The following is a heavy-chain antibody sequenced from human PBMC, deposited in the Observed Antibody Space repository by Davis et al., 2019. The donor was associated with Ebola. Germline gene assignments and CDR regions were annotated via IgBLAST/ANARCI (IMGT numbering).Heavy chain of an antibody. CDR2: ISSSSSYT. CDR1: GFTFSDYY. CDR3: AKSGLSFGVVKYHYGMDV. J-gene: IGHJ6*04. Sequence: GESLKISCAASGFTFSDYYMSWIRQAPGKGLEWVSYISSSSSYTYYADSVKGRFTISRDNSEKTLYLQMNSLRAEDTAIYYCAKSGLSFGVVKYHYGMDVWGKGTTVTVSS. V-gene: IGHV3-11*03. D-gene: IGHD3-3*01.